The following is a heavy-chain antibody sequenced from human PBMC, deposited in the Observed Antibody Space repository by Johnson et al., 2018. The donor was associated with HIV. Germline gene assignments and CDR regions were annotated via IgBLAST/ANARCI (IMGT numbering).Heavy chain of an antibody. J-gene: IGHJ3*02. CDR1: GFSISSNY. CDR3: ARDGTETGPYDGFDI. D-gene: IGHD1-1*01. CDR2: IYRAGST. Sequence: MLLVESGGGLVQPGGSPRLSCAASGFSISSNYMSWIRQAPGKGLEWVSVIYRAGSTYYADSVKDRFTITRDISKNTIYLQMNSLRAEDTAMYYCARDGTETGPYDGFDIWGQGTMVTGSS. V-gene: IGHV3-66*01.